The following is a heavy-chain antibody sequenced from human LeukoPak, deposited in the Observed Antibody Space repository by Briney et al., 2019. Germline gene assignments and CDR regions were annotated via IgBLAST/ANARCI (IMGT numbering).Heavy chain of an antibody. CDR3: ARDIMIVVNGAFDI. CDR2: IYYSGST. D-gene: IGHD3-22*01. CDR1: GGSISSYY. Sequence: SETLSLTCTVSGGSISSYYWSWIRQPPGKGLEWIGYIYYSGSTNYNPSLKSRVTISVDTSKNQFSLKLSSVTAADTAVYYCARDIMIVVNGAFDIWGQGTMVTVSS. J-gene: IGHJ3*02. V-gene: IGHV4-59*12.